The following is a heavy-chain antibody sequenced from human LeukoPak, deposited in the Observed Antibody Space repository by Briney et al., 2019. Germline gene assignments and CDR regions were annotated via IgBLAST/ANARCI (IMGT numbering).Heavy chain of an antibody. D-gene: IGHD3-22*01. Sequence: GGSLRLSCAASGFTFSSYSMNWVRQAPGQGLEWVSSISSSSSYIYYADSVKGRFTISRDNAKNSLYLQMNSLRAEDTAVYYCARGDWDDSSGYSYTGLDYWGQGTLVTVSS. CDR1: GFTFSSYS. CDR3: ARGDWDDSSGYSYTGLDY. CDR2: ISSSSSYI. V-gene: IGHV3-21*01. J-gene: IGHJ4*02.